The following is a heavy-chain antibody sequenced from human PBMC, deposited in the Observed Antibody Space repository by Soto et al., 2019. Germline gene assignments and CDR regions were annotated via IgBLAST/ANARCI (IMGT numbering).Heavy chain of an antibody. Sequence: SETLSLTCTVSGGSISSYYWSWIRQPPGKGLEWIGSIYYSGSTNYNPSLKSRVTISVDTSKNQFSLKLSSVTAADTAVYYCARGPENSVLEFDPWGQGTLVTVSS. V-gene: IGHV4-59*12. J-gene: IGHJ5*02. CDR1: GGSISSYY. CDR2: IYYSGST. CDR3: ARGPENSVLEFDP. D-gene: IGHD3-16*01.